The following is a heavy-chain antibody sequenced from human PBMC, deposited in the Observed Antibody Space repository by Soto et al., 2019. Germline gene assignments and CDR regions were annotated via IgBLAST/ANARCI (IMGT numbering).Heavy chain of an antibody. Sequence: SVKVSCKASGGTFSSYAISWVRQAPGQGLEWMGGIIPIFGTANYAQKFQGRVTITANESTSTAYMELSSLRSEDTAVYYCARGDCSGGSCHEKYYYYYYGMDVWGQGTTVTVSS. CDR2: IIPIFGTA. D-gene: IGHD2-15*01. CDR1: GGTFSSYA. V-gene: IGHV1-69*13. J-gene: IGHJ6*02. CDR3: ARGDCSGGSCHEKYYYYYYGMDV.